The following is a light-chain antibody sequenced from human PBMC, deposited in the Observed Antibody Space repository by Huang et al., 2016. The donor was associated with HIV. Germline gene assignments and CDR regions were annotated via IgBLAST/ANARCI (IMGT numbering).Light chain of an antibody. CDR2: DAS. CDR3: QQYDYFPYT. CDR1: QDISNY. J-gene: IGKJ2*01. V-gene: IGKV1-33*01. Sequence: DIQMTQSPSSLSASVGARVTITCQASQDISNYLNWFQQKPGKAPKLLIDDASNLQSGVPSRFSGSGSGTDFSLTISGLQPEDIATYYCQQYDYFPYTFGQGTRLDIK.